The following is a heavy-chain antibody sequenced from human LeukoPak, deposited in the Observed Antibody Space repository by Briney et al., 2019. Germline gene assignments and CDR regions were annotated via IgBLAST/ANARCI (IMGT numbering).Heavy chain of an antibody. V-gene: IGHV5-51*01. CDR2: IYPGDSDT. CDR3: ARQGSSGFPGATGAFDI. CDR1: GYSFTSYW. J-gene: IGHJ3*02. D-gene: IGHD6-19*01. Sequence: GESLKISCKGSGYSFTSYWIGWVRQMPGKGLEWMGIIYPGDSDTRYSPSFQGQVTISADKSISTACLQWSSLKASDTAMYYCARQGSSGFPGATGAFDIWGQGTMVTVSS.